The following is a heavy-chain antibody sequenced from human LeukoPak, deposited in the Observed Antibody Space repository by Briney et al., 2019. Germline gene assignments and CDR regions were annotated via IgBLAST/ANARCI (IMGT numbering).Heavy chain of an antibody. CDR3: AKGWIQLWTKFDY. D-gene: IGHD5-18*01. V-gene: IGHV3-23*01. Sequence: GGSLRLSWTVSGFTVSSNSMSWVRQAPGKGLEWVSAISGSGGSTYYADSVKGRFTISRDNSKNTLYLQMNSLRAEDTAVYYCAKGWIQLWTKFDYWGQGTLVTVSS. CDR1: GFTVSSNS. CDR2: ISGSGGST. J-gene: IGHJ4*02.